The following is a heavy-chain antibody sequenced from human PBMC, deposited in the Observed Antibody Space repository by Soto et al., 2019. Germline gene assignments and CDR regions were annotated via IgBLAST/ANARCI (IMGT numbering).Heavy chain of an antibody. J-gene: IGHJ3*02. CDR3: ARSRISTRYDFWSGYYTDAFDI. CDR2: IYYSGST. CDR1: GGSISSGSYY. Sequence: SETLSLTCTVSGGSISSGSYYWGWIRQPPGKGLEWIGSIYYSGSTYYNPSLKSRVTISVDTSKNQFSLKLSSVTAADTAVYYCARSRISTRYDFWSGYYTDAFDIWGQGTMVT. V-gene: IGHV4-39*01. D-gene: IGHD3-3*01.